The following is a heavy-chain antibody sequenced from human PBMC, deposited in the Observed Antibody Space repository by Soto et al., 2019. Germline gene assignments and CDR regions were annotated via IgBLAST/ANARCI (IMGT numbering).Heavy chain of an antibody. CDR3: ARGLSEYYYGMDV. V-gene: IGHV4-61*01. J-gene: IGHJ6*02. CDR2: IYYSGST. CDR1: GGSVSSCSYY. Sequence: SETLSLTCTVSGGSVSSCSYYWSWIRQPPVKGLEWIGYIYYSGSTNYNPSLKSRVTISVDTSKNQFSLKLSSVTAADTAVYYCARGLSEYYYGMDVWGQGTTVTVS.